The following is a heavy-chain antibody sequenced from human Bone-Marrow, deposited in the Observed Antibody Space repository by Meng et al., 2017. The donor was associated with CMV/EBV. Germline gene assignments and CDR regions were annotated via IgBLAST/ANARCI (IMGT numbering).Heavy chain of an antibody. D-gene: IGHD3-16*01. J-gene: IGHJ6*02. CDR1: GYSLTRYY. CDR2: INPNSGGT. CDR3: ATDPYTALRRGDYNYYGMDG. V-gene: IGHV1-2*02. Sequence: ASVQVSCPASGYSLTRYYMHWVLQAPGQGLEWMGWINPNSGGTNYAQKFQGRVTMTRDTSISTAYMELRRLRSDDTAVYYCATDPYTALRRGDYNYYGMDGWGQGNTVTVAS.